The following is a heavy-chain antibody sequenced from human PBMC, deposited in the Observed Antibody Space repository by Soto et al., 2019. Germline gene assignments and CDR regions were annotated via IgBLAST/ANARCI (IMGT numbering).Heavy chain of an antibody. D-gene: IGHD2-2*01. V-gene: IGHV4-31*03. CDR3: ARAIRYTQLLRWFDP. CDR2: IYYSGST. CDR1: GGSISSGGYY. Sequence: QVQLQESGPGLVKPSQTLSLTCTVSGGSISSGGYYWSWIRQHPGKGLEWIGCIYYSGSTYYNPSLHSRVTISVDTSKNQVALKLSSVTAADTAVYYVARAIRYTQLLRWFDPWGQGTLVTVSS. J-gene: IGHJ5*02.